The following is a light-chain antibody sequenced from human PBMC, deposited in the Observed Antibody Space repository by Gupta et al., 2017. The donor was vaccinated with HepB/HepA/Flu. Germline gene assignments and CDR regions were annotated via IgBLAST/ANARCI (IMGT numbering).Light chain of an antibody. J-gene: IGLJ1*01. CDR2: EDS. CDR3: YSTDSSGNHRGGYV. Sequence: SYELTPPPSVSVSPGQTARITCCGDALPKKYAYWYQQKSAQAPVLVIYEDSKRPSGIPERFSGSSSGTMATLTISGAQVEDEADYYGYSTDSSGNHRGGYVFGTGTKVTVL. V-gene: IGLV3-10*01. CDR1: ALPKKY.